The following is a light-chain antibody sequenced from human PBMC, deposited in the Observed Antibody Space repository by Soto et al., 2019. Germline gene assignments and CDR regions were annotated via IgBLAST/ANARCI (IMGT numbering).Light chain of an antibody. CDR1: SSDVGGYTY. V-gene: IGLV2-14*03. CDR2: DVT. J-gene: IGLJ2*01. CDR3: ISFRSGSTVV. Sequence: QSALSQPASVSGSPGQSITISCTGSSSDVGGYTYVSWYQQHPGKAPKVMIYDVTNRPSGVSYRFSCSMSGSTASLTISGLQAKDEADDNCISFRSGSTVVFLGGTKVPVL.